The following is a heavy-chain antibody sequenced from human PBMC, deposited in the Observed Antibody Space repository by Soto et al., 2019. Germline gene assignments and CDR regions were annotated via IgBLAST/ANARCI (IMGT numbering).Heavy chain of an antibody. CDR2: IYHSGST. J-gene: IGHJ4*02. D-gene: IGHD3-22*01. Sequence: SETLSLTCAVSGGSISSGGYSWSWIRQPPGKGLEWIGYIYHSGSTYYNPSLKSRVTISVDRSKNQFSLKLSSVTAADTAVYYCASGRDYYDSSGYYDYWGQGTLVTVSS. V-gene: IGHV4-30-2*01. CDR3: ASGRDYYDSSGYYDY. CDR1: GGSISSGGYS.